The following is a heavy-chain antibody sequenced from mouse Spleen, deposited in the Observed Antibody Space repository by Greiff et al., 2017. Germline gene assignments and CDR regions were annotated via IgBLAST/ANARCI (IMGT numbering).Heavy chain of an antibody. J-gene: IGHJ2*01. CDR2: INPNNGGT. V-gene: IGHV1-26*01. Sequence: EVQLQQSGPELVKPGASVKISCKASGYTFTDYYMNWVKQSHGKSLEWIGDINPNNGGTSYNQKFKGKATLTVDKSSSTAYMDLRSLTSEDSAVYYCARGEPLDYWGQGTTLTVSS. CDR1: GYTFTDYY. CDR3: ARGEPLDY.